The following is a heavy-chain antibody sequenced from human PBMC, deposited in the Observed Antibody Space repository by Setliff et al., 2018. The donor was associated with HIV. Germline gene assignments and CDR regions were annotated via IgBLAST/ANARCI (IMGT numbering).Heavy chain of an antibody. CDR2: IFYSGHT. V-gene: IGHV4-38-2*02. Sequence: PSETLSLTCAVSGYSISSGYYWGWVRQPPEKGLEWIGSIFYSGHTYYNPSLKSRVTISMDTSKNQFSLKLNSVTAADTAVYYCAKDRSGSYRTFDYWGPGILVTVSS. CDR1: GYSISSGYY. D-gene: IGHD1-26*01. J-gene: IGHJ4*02. CDR3: AKDRSGSYRTFDY.